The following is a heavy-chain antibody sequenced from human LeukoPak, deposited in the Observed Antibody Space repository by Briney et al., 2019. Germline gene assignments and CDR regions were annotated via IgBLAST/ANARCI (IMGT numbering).Heavy chain of an antibody. CDR2: ISGSDSTI. J-gene: IGHJ5*02. D-gene: IGHD5-18*01. V-gene: IGHV3-11*01. CDR1: GFTFSDYY. Sequence: PGGSLRLSCAASGFTFSDYYMSWIRQAPGKGLEWVSYISGSDSTIYYAHSVKGRFTISRDSAKNSVYLQMNSLRAEDTGVYYCATGYSYGYTSPRYDPWGQGTLVTVSS. CDR3: ATGYSYGYTSPRYDP.